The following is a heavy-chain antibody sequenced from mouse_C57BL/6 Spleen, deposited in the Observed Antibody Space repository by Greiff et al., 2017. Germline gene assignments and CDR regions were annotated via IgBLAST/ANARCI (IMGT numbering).Heavy chain of an antibody. J-gene: IGHJ4*01. CDR3: ARKRNYGNYEDYAMDY. CDR2: IYPGSGST. V-gene: IGHV1-55*01. Sequence: QVQLQQPGAELVKPGASVKMSCKASGYTFTSYWITWVKQRPGQGLEWIGDIYPGSGSTNYNEKFKSKATLTVDKSSSTAYMQLSSLTSEDSAVYYCARKRNYGNYEDYAMDYWGQGTSVTVSS. CDR1: GYTFTSYW. D-gene: IGHD2-1*01.